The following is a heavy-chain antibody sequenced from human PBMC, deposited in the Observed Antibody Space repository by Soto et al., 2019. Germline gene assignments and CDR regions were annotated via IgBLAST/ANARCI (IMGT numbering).Heavy chain of an antibody. Sequence: PSETLSLTCAVYGGSFSGYYWSWIRQPPGKGLEWIGEINHSGSTNYNPSLKSRVTISVDTSKTQFSLKLSSVTAADTAVYYCARGRGRGSGSYYYSGMDVWGQGTTVTVS. CDR3: ARGRGRGSGSYYYSGMDV. D-gene: IGHD3-10*01. CDR1: GGSFSGYY. CDR2: INHSGST. J-gene: IGHJ6*02. V-gene: IGHV4-34*01.